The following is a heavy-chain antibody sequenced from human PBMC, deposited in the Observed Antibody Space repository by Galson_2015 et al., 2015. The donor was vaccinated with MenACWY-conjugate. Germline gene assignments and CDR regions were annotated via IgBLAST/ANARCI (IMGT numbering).Heavy chain of an antibody. Sequence: SLRLSCAVSGFTFRNYWMTWVRQAPGKGLEWVASIKKDGSEKYYVDSVKGRFTISRDNTKNSMYLEMNSLRAEDTAVYYCARGHYDMDVWGQGTTVTASS. V-gene: IGHV3-7*03. J-gene: IGHJ6*02. CDR2: IKKDGSEK. CDR1: GFTFRNYW. CDR3: ARGHYDMDV.